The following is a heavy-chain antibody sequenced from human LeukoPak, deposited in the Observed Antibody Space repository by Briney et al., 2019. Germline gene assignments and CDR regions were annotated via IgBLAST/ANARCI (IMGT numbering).Heavy chain of an antibody. D-gene: IGHD3-10*01. J-gene: IGHJ4*02. Sequence: GGSLRLSCAASGFAFSSYAMSWVRQAPGKGLEWVSAISGSGGSTYYAGSVKGRFTISRDNSKNTLYLQMNSLRAEDTAVYYCAKDRDGGFDYWGQGTLVTVSS. CDR3: AKDRDGGFDY. V-gene: IGHV3-23*01. CDR1: GFAFSSYA. CDR2: ISGSGGST.